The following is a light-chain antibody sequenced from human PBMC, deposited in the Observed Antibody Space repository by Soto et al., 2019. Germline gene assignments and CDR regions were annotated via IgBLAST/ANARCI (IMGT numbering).Light chain of an antibody. V-gene: IGKV3-11*01. CDR3: QQRKHWPPMT. J-gene: IGKJ5*01. CDR2: DSS. Sequence: EDELTQSPSTLSLSPGETATLSCRASQSVDKFLAWYQQRPGQPPRLLIFDSSNRATGVPVRFSGSGSGTVFTLTIGSLEPEDSAVYYCQQRKHWPPMTFGQGTRLE. CDR1: QSVDKF.